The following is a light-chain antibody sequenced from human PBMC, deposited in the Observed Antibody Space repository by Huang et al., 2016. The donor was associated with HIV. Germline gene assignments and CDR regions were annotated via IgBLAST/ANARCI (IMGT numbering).Light chain of an antibody. CDR1: QIVSSH. CDR3: QQYNDFRST. Sequence: ETVMTQSPVTLSVSPGDRASLSCRSSQIVSSHLAWYQQKPGQAPRLLIYAASTRATGVPARCSGRGAGTEFTLTSSTLQSEDSAVYYCQQYNDFRSTFGPGTRVEIK. V-gene: IGKV3-15*01. J-gene: IGKJ3*01. CDR2: AAS.